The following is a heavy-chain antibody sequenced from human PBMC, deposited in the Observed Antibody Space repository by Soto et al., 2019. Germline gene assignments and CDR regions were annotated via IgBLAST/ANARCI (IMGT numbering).Heavy chain of an antibody. CDR1: GGSISSGDYY. J-gene: IGHJ3*02. V-gene: IGHV4-30-4*01. D-gene: IGHD3-16*02. CDR3: ARDFIGPLYAFDI. CDR2: IYYSGST. Sequence: SETLSLTCTVSGGSISSGDYYWSWIRQPPGKGLEWIGYIYYSGSTYYNPSLKSRVTISVDTSKDQFSLKLSSVTAADTAVYYCARDFIGPLYAFDIWGQGTMVTVSS.